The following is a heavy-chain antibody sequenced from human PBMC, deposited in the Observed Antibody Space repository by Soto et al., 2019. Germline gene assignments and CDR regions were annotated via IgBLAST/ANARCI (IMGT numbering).Heavy chain of an antibody. CDR1: GGTFSSYT. D-gene: IGHD1-26*01. CDR2: IIPILGIA. Sequence: QVQLVQSGAEVKKPGSSVKVSCKASGGTFSSYTISWVRQAPGQGLEWMGRIIPILGIANYAQKFQGRVTXTEXKSTSTAYMELSSLRSEDTAVYYCARGIGGSDDNYWGQGTLVTVSS. J-gene: IGHJ4*02. CDR3: ARGIGGSDDNY. V-gene: IGHV1-69*02.